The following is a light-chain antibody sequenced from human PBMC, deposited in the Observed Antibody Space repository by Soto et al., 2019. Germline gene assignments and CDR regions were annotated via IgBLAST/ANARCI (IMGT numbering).Light chain of an antibody. J-gene: IGKJ1*01. CDR1: QSISSY. V-gene: IGKV1-39*01. CDR3: QQSYSTLRA. CDR2: AAS. Sequence: DIQMTQSPSTLSASVGDRVTITCRASQSISSYLNWYQQKPGKAPKLLIYAASSLQSGVPSRFSGSVSGPDFTLTISSLQPEDFATYYCQQSYSTLRALGQGTKGDTK.